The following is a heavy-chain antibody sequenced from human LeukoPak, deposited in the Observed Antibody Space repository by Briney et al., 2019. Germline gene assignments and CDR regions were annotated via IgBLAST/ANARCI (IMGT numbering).Heavy chain of an antibody. CDR3: ASTEYDSSGYYLGYYFDY. CDR1: GGSISSYY. D-gene: IGHD3-22*01. Sequence: SETLSLTCTVSGGSISSYYWSWIRQPAGKGLEWIGRIYTSGSTNYNPSLKSRVTISVDTSKNQFSLKLSSVTAADTAVYYCASTEYDSSGYYLGYYFDYWGQGTLVTVSS. V-gene: IGHV4-4*07. J-gene: IGHJ4*02. CDR2: IYTSGST.